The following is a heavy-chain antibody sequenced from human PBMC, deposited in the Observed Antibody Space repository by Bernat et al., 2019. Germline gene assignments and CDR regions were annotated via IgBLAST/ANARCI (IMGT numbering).Heavy chain of an antibody. Sequence: QVQLVESGGGVVQPGRSLRLSCAASGFTFSSYAMHWVRQAPGKGLAWVAVISYDGSNKYYTDSVRGRFTISRDNSKNTLYLQMNSLRAEDTAVYYCARDFVEGGYHLDWGQGTLVTVSS. D-gene: IGHD3-3*01. J-gene: IGHJ4*02. CDR2: ISYDGSNK. CDR1: GFTFSSYA. V-gene: IGHV3-30-3*01. CDR3: ARDFVEGGYHLD.